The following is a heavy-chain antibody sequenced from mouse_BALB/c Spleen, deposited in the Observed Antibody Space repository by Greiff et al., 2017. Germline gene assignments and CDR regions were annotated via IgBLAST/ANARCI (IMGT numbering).Heavy chain of an antibody. CDR2: INPSSGYT. Sequence: QVQLQQSGDDLVKPGASVKLSCKASGYTFTSYTMHWVKQRPGQGLEWIGYINPSSGYTNYNQKFKDKATLTADKSSSTAYMQLSSLTSEDSAVYYCAPIYYDYDGFAYWGQGTLVTVSA. V-gene: IGHV1S26*01. D-gene: IGHD2-4*01. CDR1: GYTFTSYT. J-gene: IGHJ3*01. CDR3: APIYYDYDGFAY.